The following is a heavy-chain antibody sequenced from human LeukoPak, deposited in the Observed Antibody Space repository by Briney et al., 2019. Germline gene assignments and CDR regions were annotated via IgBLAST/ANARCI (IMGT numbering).Heavy chain of an antibody. D-gene: IGHD2-2*01. Sequence: GASVKVSCKASGYTFTSYGISWVRQAPGQGLEWMGWISAYNGNTNYAQKLQGRVTMTTDTSTSTAYMELRSLRSDDTAVYYCARDAAPAYYYYAMDVWGQGTTVTVSS. V-gene: IGHV1-18*01. CDR2: ISAYNGNT. J-gene: IGHJ6*02. CDR1: GYTFTSYG. CDR3: ARDAAPAYYYYAMDV.